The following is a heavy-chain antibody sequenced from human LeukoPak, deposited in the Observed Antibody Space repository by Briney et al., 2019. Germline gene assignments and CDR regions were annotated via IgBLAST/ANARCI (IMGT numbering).Heavy chain of an antibody. J-gene: IGHJ4*02. Sequence: GGSLRLSFAASGFTVSYNYMNWVRQAPGKGLEWVSLIYSDGSTFYPDSVRGRFTISRDNSKNTLYLQMNSLRADDTAVYYCAKVAAAGTEYFDFWGQGTLVTVSS. D-gene: IGHD6-13*01. CDR1: GFTVSYNY. CDR2: IYSDGST. V-gene: IGHV3-53*01. CDR3: AKVAAAGTEYFDF.